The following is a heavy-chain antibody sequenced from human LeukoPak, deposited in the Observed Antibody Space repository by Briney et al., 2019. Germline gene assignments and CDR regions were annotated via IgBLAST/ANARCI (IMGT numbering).Heavy chain of an antibody. CDR1: GGSISSSSYY. V-gene: IGHV4-39*07. Sequence: PSETLSLTCTVSGGSISSSSYYWGWIRQPPGKGLEWIGSIYYSGSTYYNPSLKSRVTISVDTSKNQFSLKLSSVTAADTAVYYCARVVRNYFDYWGQGTLVTVSS. CDR3: ARVVRNYFDY. CDR2: IYYSGST. J-gene: IGHJ4*02.